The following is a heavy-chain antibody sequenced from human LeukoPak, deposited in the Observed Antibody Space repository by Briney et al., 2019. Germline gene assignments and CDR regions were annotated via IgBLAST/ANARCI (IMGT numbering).Heavy chain of an antibody. V-gene: IGHV1-69*13. CDR2: IISVFGTT. J-gene: IGHJ3*02. CDR3: ATEWADAFDI. Sequence: SVKVSCKASGDSFSSHSLSWVRQAPGQGLEWMGRIISVFGTTNYAQKFQGRLTISADESSRTAYMELSSLRSEDTAVYFCATEWADAFDIWGQGTMVTVSS. CDR1: GDSFSSHS. D-gene: IGHD1-26*01.